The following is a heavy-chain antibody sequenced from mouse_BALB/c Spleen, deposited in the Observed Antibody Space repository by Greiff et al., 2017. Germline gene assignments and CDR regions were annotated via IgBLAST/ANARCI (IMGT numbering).Heavy chain of an antibody. V-gene: IGHV7-3*02. CDR2: IRNKANGYTT. J-gene: IGHJ3*01. CDR3: ARDNDYAWFAY. Sequence: EVQLVESGGGLVQPGGSLRLSCATSGFTFTDYYMSWVRQPPGKALEWLGFIRNKANGYTTEYSASVKGRFTISRDNSQSILYLQMNTLRAEDSATYDCARDNDYAWFAYWGQGTLVTVSA. CDR1: GFTFTDYY. D-gene: IGHD2-4*01.